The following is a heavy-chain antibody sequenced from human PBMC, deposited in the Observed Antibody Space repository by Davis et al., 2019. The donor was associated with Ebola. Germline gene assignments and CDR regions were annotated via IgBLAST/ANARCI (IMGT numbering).Heavy chain of an antibody. V-gene: IGHV5-51*01. J-gene: IGHJ4*02. Sequence: GESLKISCKGSGYSFTNYWIGWVRQMPGKGLEWMVIIYPGDSDTRYSPSFEGQVTISVDRSISTAYLQWSSLKASDTAMYYCAKQESLYGSSDYWGQGTLVTVSS. CDR1: GYSFTNYW. CDR2: IYPGDSDT. D-gene: IGHD3-22*01. CDR3: AKQESLYGSSDY.